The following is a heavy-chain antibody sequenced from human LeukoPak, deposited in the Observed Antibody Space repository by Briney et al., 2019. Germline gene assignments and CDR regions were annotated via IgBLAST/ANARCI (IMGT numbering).Heavy chain of an antibody. CDR1: GYTFTSYY. D-gene: IGHD3-22*01. V-gene: IGHV1-46*01. Sequence: ASVKVSCKASGYTFTSYYIHWVRQAPGEGLEWMGITNPSGGSTSYAQKFQGRVTMTRDTSISTAYMELSRLRSDDTAVYYCARFIDSSGYYYGTHYWGQGTLVTVSS. J-gene: IGHJ4*02. CDR3: ARFIDSSGYYYGTHY. CDR2: TNPSGGST.